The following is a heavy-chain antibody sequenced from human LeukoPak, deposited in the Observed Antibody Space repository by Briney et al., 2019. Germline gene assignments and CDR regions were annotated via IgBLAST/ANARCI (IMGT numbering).Heavy chain of an antibody. Sequence: PGGSLRLSCAASGFSFHTYEMNWVRQAPGKGLEWVAYISRSGPTIYYADSVRGRFTISRDNAKNSLYLQMNSLRAEDTAIYYCARDGSGWYYFDYWGQGTRVTVSS. J-gene: IGHJ4*02. CDR3: ARDGSGWYYFDY. V-gene: IGHV3-48*03. CDR1: GFSFHTYE. CDR2: ISRSGPTI. D-gene: IGHD6-19*01.